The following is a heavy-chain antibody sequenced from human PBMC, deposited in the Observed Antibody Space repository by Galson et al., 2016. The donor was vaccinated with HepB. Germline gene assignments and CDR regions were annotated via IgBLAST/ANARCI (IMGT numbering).Heavy chain of an antibody. Sequence: SLRLSCATSGFLFNHFAMHGVRQAPGKGLEWVATIYSDGSTKYYADSVKGRFTISRDNSKNTLDLQMSSLKVEDTAVYYCARMYCSSSSCYFDSWGQGALVTVFS. V-gene: IGHV3-33*01. CDR3: ARMYCSSSSCYFDS. D-gene: IGHD2-2*01. CDR2: IYSDGSTK. J-gene: IGHJ4*02. CDR1: GFLFNHFA.